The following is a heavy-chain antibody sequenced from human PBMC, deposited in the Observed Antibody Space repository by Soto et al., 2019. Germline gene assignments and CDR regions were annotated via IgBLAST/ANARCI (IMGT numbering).Heavy chain of an antibody. J-gene: IGHJ4*02. D-gene: IGHD3-16*01. V-gene: IGHV3-33*01. CDR1: GFTFSSFV. CDR3: ASRVGAVDY. Sequence: QVQLVESGGGGVQPGRSLRLSCATSGFTFSSFVMHWVRQAPGKGLEWGAVIYHDGSNKYYADSVKGRFTISSDNSKSTLYLQMTSMRAEDTAVYYCASRVGAVDYWGQGTLVSVSS. CDR2: IYHDGSNK.